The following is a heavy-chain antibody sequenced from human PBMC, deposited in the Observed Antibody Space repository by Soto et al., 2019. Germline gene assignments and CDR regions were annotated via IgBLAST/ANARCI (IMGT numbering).Heavy chain of an antibody. V-gene: IGHV4-59*01. Sequence: PSETLSLTCTVSGGSISSLHWSWIRQPPGKGLEWIGYIHYSGSTNYNPSLESRVTISVDTSKNQFSLKLSSVTAADTAVYYCARSMGVTLTVVHRDEYFVSWGQGTLVTVSS. J-gene: IGHJ4*02. CDR1: GGSISSLH. CDR3: ARSMGVTLTVVHRDEYFVS. D-gene: IGHD3-22*01. CDR2: IHYSGST.